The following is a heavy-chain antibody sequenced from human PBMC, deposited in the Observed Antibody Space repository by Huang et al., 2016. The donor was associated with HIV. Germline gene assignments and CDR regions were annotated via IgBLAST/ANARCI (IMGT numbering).Heavy chain of an antibody. Sequence: QLLLQESGPGLVKPSEALALTCAVSGGSIRSSDYPWGWIRQPPGKGLEWIGSICYKGVTNYSPAIKSRVTICVDKSKNLFFLNLTSMTAADTAVYYCARHREGPVAYYSGGGSHLNYMDVWGRGRTVVVSS. CDR2: ICYKGVT. CDR1: GGSIRSSDYP. J-gene: IGHJ6*03. D-gene: IGHD3-10*01. V-gene: IGHV4-39*01. CDR3: ARHREGPVAYYSGGGSHLNYMDV.